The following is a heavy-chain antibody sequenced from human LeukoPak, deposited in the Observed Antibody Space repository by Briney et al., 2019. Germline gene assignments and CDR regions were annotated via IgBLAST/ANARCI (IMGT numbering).Heavy chain of an antibody. CDR2: IYPGDSDT. CDR3: ARNFSSSAVRGYYYYYMDV. J-gene: IGHJ6*03. Sequence: GESLKISCKGSGYSFTSYWIGWVRQMPGKGLEWMGIIYPGDSDTRYSPSFQGQVTISADKSISTAYLQWSSLKASDTAMYYCARNFSSSAVRGYYYYYMDVWGKGTTVTVSS. V-gene: IGHV5-51*01. CDR1: GYSFTSYW. D-gene: IGHD6-13*01.